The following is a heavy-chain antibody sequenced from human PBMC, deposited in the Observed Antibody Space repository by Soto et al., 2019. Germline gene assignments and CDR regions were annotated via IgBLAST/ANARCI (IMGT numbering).Heavy chain of an antibody. V-gene: IGHV4-59*01. CDR2: IYYIGST. CDR3: ASVYSSALGAPWARVNWFDP. Sequence: SVTLCLTCTVSGGSMSNYYWSWIRQPPGKGLEWIGYIYYIGSTNYNPSLKSRVTMTVDTSRNQLSLNLTSVTAADTAVYYCASVYSSALGAPWARVNWFDPWGQGTLVTVSS. J-gene: IGHJ5*02. D-gene: IGHD1-26*01. CDR1: GGSMSNYY.